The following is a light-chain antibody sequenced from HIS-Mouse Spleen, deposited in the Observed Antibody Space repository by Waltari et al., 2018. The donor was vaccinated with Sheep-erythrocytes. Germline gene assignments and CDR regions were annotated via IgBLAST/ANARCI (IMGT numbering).Light chain of an antibody. CDR1: SSDVGGYNY. CDR2: DVS. J-gene: IGLJ1*01. V-gene: IGLV2-11*01. CDR3: CSYAGSYNHV. Sequence: QSALTQPRPVSGSPGQSVTLPCTGTSSDVGGYNYVPWYQQHPGKAPKLMIYDVSKRPSGVPDRFSGSKSGNTASLTISGLQAEDEADYYCCSYAGSYNHVFATGTKVTVL.